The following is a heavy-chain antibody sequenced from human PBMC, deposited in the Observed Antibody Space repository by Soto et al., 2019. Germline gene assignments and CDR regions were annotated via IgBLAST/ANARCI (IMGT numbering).Heavy chain of an antibody. CDR1: GYTLTELS. Sequence: ASVKVSCKVSGYTLTELSMHWVRQAPGKGLEWMGGFDPEDGETIYAQKFQGRVTMTEDTSTDTAYMELSSLRSEDTAVYYCATDLTLALAVPGQGKKDAFDIWGQGTMVTVSS. V-gene: IGHV1-24*01. CDR2: FDPEDGET. J-gene: IGHJ3*02. D-gene: IGHD6-19*01. CDR3: ATDLTLALAVPGQGKKDAFDI.